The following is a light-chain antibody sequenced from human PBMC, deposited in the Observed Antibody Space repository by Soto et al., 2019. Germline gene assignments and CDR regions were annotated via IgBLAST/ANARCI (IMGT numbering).Light chain of an antibody. CDR1: QTVSSNY. V-gene: IGKV3-20*01. Sequence: EIVLTQSPGTLSLSPGERATLSCRASQTVSSNYLAWYRQKPGQAPRLLIYGASSRATAIPDRVSGSGSGTDFTLTISRLEPEDFAVYYCQQYGSSPCTFGQGTKLEIK. J-gene: IGKJ2*02. CDR2: GAS. CDR3: QQYGSSPCT.